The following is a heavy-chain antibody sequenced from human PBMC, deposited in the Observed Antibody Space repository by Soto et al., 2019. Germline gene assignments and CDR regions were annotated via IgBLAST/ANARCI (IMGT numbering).Heavy chain of an antibody. J-gene: IGHJ4*02. D-gene: IGHD3-16*01. Sequence: ASVKVSCKASGYIFTRYYMHWVRQAPGQGLEWMGVINPSGGGTNYAQKFQGRVTMTRETSTSTVYMELSSLRSEDTAVYFCARGFRAGDTPTLYFFDRWAQQTPVPVSS. CDR3: ARGFRAGDTPTLYFFDR. V-gene: IGHV1-46*01. CDR1: GYIFTRYY. CDR2: INPSGGGT.